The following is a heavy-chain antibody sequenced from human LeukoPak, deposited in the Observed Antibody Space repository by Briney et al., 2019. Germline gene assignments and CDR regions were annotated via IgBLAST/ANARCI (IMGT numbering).Heavy chain of an antibody. CDR2: IYYSGST. J-gene: IGHJ4*02. V-gene: IGHV4-59*01. CDR1: GGSISSYY. D-gene: IGHD1-26*01. CDR3: ARCLVGATYYFDY. Sequence: SETLSVTCTVSGGSISSYYWSWIRQPPGKGLEWIGYIYYSGSTNYNPSLKSRVTISVDTSKNQFSLKLSSVTAADTAVYYCARCLVGATYYFDYWGQGTLVTVSS.